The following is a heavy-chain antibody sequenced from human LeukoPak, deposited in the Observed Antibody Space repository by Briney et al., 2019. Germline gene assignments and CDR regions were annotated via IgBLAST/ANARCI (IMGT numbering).Heavy chain of an antibody. CDR2: ISSSSNYT. D-gene: IGHD6-13*01. CDR1: GFTFSYYY. J-gene: IGHJ5*02. Sequence: GSLRLSCAASGFTFSYYYMSWIRQAPGKGLEWVSYISSSSNYTNYADSVKGRFTISRDNAKNSLYLQMNSLRAEDTAVYYCARRINGYSSSWYLANNWFDPWGQGTLVTVSS. V-gene: IGHV3-11*06. CDR3: ARRINGYSSSWYLANNWFDP.